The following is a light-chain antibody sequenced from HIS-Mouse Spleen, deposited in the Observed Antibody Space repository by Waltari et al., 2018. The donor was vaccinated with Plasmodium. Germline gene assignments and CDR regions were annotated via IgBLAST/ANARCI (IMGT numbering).Light chain of an antibody. CDR2: RDS. J-gene: IGLJ2*01. Sequence: SYELTQPPSVSVALGQTARITCGGNNIGSKTVHWYQQTPGQAPVLVIYRDSNRPSGIPERFSGSNSGNTATLTISRAQAGDEADYYCQVWDSSTANVVFGGGTKLTVL. CDR1: NIGSKT. V-gene: IGLV3-9*01. CDR3: QVWDSSTANVV.